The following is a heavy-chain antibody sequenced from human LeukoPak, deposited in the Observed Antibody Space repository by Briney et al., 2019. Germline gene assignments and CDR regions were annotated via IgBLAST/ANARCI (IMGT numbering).Heavy chain of an antibody. D-gene: IGHD6-19*01. J-gene: IGHJ4*02. CDR2: INAGNGNT. CDR3: ARGWAGTLEY. Sequence: GASVKVSCKASGYTFTSYAMHWVRQAPGQRLEWMGWINAGNGNTKYSQEFQGRVTITRDTSASTVFMELSSLRSDDMAVYYCARGWAGTLEYWGQGTLVTVSS. V-gene: IGHV1-3*03. CDR1: GYTFTSYA.